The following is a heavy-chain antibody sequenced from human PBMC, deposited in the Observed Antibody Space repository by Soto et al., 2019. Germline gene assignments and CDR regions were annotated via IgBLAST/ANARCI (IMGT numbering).Heavy chain of an antibody. CDR2: ISGSGGST. D-gene: IGHD3-22*01. V-gene: IGHV3-23*01. Sequence: EVQLLESGGGLVQPGGSLRLSCAASGFTFSSYAMSWVRQAPGKGLEWVSAISGSGGSTYYADSVKGRFTISRDNSKNTLYLQMNSLRDEDTAVYYCAKEGTQGPWDSSGYYAGMDVWGQGTTVTVSS. CDR1: GFTFSSYA. J-gene: IGHJ6*02. CDR3: AKEGTQGPWDSSGYYAGMDV.